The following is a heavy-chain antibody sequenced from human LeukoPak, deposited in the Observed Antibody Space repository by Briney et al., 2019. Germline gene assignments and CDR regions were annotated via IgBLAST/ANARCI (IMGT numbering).Heavy chain of an antibody. CDR2: VTGIVGRT. J-gene: IGHJ4*02. CDR3: AKYMTPDTVAAIPPFDY. D-gene: IGHD5-12*01. CDR1: GFGFSSYA. Sequence: GGSLRLSCAASGFGFSSYAVSWVRQGPGKGLEWVSSVTGIVGRTYYADSVDGRFTISRGNSKSTVYLQMNSLRAEDTAVYYCAKYMTPDTVAAIPPFDYWGQGTLVTVSS. V-gene: IGHV3-23*01.